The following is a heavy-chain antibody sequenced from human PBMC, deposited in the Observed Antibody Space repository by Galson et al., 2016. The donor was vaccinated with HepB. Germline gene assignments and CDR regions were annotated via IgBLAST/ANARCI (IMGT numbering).Heavy chain of an antibody. V-gene: IGHV1-69*10. Sequence: SVKVSSKASGGNFSSYAISWVRQAPGQGLEWMGGIIPILDIPNYAQKFQGRVTISADKSTTTSYMELSSLRSEDTALYYCARGGYHYNGLDVWGQGTTGTVSS. CDR3: ARGGYHYNGLDV. CDR1: GGNFSSYA. CDR2: IIPILDIP. J-gene: IGHJ6*02.